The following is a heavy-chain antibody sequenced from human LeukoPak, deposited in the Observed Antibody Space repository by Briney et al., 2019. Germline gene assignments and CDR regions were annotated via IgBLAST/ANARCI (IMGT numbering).Heavy chain of an antibody. CDR2: ISTSSTNI. CDR3: ARHRTASDY. Sequence: PGGSLRLSCAASGFTFSFYTMNWVRQAPGKGLEWVSSISTSSTNIYYADSLKGRFTISRDNAKNTLSLQMNSLRAEDTAVYYCARHRTASDYWGEGTLVTVSS. J-gene: IGHJ4*02. D-gene: IGHD3-16*02. V-gene: IGHV3-21*01. CDR1: GFTFSFYT.